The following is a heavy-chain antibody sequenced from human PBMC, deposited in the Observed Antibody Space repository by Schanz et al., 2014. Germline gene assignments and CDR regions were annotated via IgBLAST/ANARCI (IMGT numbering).Heavy chain of an antibody. CDR1: GFTVSNSY. D-gene: IGHD4-17*01. Sequence: EVQLVESGGGLIQPGGSLRLSCAASGFTVSNSYIHWVRQAPGKGLEWVSTIYSSGSTYYADSVRGRFTISRDNAKNALYLQMNSLRAEDTAVYYCVRDTDYHFDYWGQGTLVTVSS. J-gene: IGHJ4*02. V-gene: IGHV3-53*01. CDR2: IYSSGST. CDR3: VRDTDYHFDY.